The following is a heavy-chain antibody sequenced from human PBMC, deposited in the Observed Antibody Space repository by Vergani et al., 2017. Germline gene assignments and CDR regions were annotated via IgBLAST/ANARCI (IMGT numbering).Heavy chain of an antibody. CDR1: GGSFSGYY. V-gene: IGHV4-34*01. D-gene: IGHD6-6*01. CDR3: ARGARPGFTYFQH. J-gene: IGHJ1*01. Sequence: QVQLQQWGAGLLKPSETLSLTCAVYGGSFSGYYWSWIRQPPGKGLEWIGEINHSGSTNYNPSLKSRVTISVDTSKNQFSLKLSSVTAADTAVYYGARGARPGFTYFQHWGQGTLVTVSS. CDR2: INHSGST.